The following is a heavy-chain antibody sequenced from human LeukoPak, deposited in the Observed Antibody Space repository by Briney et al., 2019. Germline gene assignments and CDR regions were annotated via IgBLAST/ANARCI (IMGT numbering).Heavy chain of an antibody. D-gene: IGHD3-22*01. J-gene: IGHJ4*02. Sequence: GGSLRLSCAASGFTFSSYWMSWVRQAPGMGLEWVANIKQDGSEKYYVDSVKGRFTISRDNAKNSLYLQVNSLRAEDTAVYYCARVMLYYYDSSGYYYEGFDYWGQGTLVTVSS. CDR1: GFTFSSYW. V-gene: IGHV3-7*01. CDR3: ARVMLYYYDSSGYYYEGFDY. CDR2: IKQDGSEK.